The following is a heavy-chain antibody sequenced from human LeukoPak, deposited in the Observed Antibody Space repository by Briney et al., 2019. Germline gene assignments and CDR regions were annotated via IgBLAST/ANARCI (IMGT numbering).Heavy chain of an antibody. CDR3: ARGAPSGSHKDY. CDR1: GYTFTTFG. J-gene: IGHJ4*02. Sequence: ASVKVSCKTSGYTFTTFGITWVRQATGQGLEWMGWMNPNSGNTGYAQKFQGRVTMTRNTSISTAYMELSSLRSEDTAVYYCARGAPSGSHKDYWGQGTLVTVSS. D-gene: IGHD1-26*01. CDR2: MNPNSGNT. V-gene: IGHV1-8*02.